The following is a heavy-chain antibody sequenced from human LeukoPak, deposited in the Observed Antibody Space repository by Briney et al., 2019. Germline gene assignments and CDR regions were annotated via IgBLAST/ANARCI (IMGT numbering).Heavy chain of an antibody. CDR1: GDSINTKTYY. CDR2: IYHTGST. CDR3: GRHPRDKSGYYTTVDY. Sequence: PSETLSLTCSVSGDSINTKTYYWGWIRQSPRTGLECIGSIYHTGSTYYKSSLESRVSISVDTAKNQFSLTLSSVTAEDTAVYYCGRHPRDKSGYYTTVDYWGQGILVTVSS. V-gene: IGHV4-39*01. D-gene: IGHD3-22*01. J-gene: IGHJ4*02.